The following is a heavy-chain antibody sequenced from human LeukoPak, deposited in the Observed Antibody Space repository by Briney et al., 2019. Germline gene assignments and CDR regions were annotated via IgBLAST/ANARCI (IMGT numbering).Heavy chain of an antibody. D-gene: IGHD3-22*01. CDR2: INHSGST. CDR1: GGSFSGYY. V-gene: IGHV4-34*01. Sequence: SETLSLTCAVYGGSFSGYYWSWIRQPPGKGLEWIGEINHSGSTNYNPSLKSQVTISVDTSKNQFSLKLSSVTAADTAVYYCARQNDSSGYYYFDYWGQGTLVTVSS. CDR3: ARQNDSSGYYYFDY. J-gene: IGHJ4*02.